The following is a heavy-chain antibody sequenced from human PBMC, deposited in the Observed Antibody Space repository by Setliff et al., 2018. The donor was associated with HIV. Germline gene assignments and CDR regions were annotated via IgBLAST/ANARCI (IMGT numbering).Heavy chain of an antibody. Sequence: SETLSLTCTVSGGSMNSDSYSWTWLRQPAGKGPAAIGHIYVGGSVIYNPSLASRVTISMVPSKNQFSLDLSSVTAADTAKYYCARAKTIGVSAVFFDPWGQGRPVTV. CDR1: GGSMNSDSYS. V-gene: IGHV4-61*09. D-gene: IGHD3-3*01. CDR2: IYVGGSV. CDR3: ARAKTIGVSAVFFDP. J-gene: IGHJ5*02.